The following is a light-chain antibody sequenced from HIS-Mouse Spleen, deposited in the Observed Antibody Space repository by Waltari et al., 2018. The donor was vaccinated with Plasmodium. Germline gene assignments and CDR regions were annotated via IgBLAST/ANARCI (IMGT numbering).Light chain of an antibody. Sequence: SYELTQPPSVSVSPGQTASITCPGVTLGDTYACWYQQKPGQSPVLVIYQDSKRPSGIPERFSGSNSGNTATLTISGTQAMDEADYYCQAWDSSTAVFGGGTKLTVL. J-gene: IGLJ2*01. CDR1: TLGDTY. CDR3: QAWDSSTAV. CDR2: QDS. V-gene: IGLV3-1*01.